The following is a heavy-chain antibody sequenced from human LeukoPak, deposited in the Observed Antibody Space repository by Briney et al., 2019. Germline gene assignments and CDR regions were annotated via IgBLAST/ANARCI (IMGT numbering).Heavy chain of an antibody. CDR3: ARDSGYSSGWYELDY. V-gene: IGHV1-18*01. CDR1: GYTFTSYG. CDR2: ISAYNGNT. Sequence: ASVKVSCKASGYTFTSYGISGVRQAPGQGLEWMGWISAYNGNTNYAQKLQGRVTMTTDTSTSTAYMELRSLRSDDTAVYYCARDSGYSSGWYELDYWGQGTLVTVSS. J-gene: IGHJ4*02. D-gene: IGHD6-19*01.